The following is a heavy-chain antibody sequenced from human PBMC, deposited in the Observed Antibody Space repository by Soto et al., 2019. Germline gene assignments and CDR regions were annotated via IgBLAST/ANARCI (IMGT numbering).Heavy chain of an antibody. D-gene: IGHD6-19*01. Sequence: QLQLQESGPGLVKPSETLSLTCTVSGGSISSSSYYWGWIRQPPGKGLEWIGSIYYSGSTYYNPSLKGRVTISVDTSKNQFSLKLSSVTAADAAVYYCAGKIAVAGLVYFDYWGQGTLVTVSS. CDR3: AGKIAVAGLVYFDY. CDR2: IYYSGST. J-gene: IGHJ4*02. V-gene: IGHV4-39*01. CDR1: GGSISSSSYY.